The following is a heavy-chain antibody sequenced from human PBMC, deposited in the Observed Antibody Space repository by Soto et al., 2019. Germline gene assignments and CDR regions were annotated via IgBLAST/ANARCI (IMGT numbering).Heavy chain of an antibody. CDR3: AHEAYSGYGDYGRDF. V-gene: IGHV2-5*01. D-gene: IGHD5-12*01. J-gene: IGHJ6*02. CDR1: GFSLSTSGVG. CDR2: IYWNDDK. Sequence: QITLKESGPTLVKPTQTLTLTCTFSGFSLSTSGVGVGWIRQPPGKALEWLALIYWNDDKRYSPSLKSRLTIIKDTSTSQVVLTMTTMYPVDTATYDCAHEAYSGYGDYGRDFWGQGPTVTVSS.